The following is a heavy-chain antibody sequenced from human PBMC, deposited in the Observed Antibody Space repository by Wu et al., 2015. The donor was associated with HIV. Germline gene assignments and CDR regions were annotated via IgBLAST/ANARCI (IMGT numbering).Heavy chain of an antibody. D-gene: IGHD5-12*01. CDR1: GDTFSRSG. CDR2: IIPNHGGA. V-gene: IGHV1-69*11. Sequence: QVQLVQSGAEVKKPGSSVKVSCKASGDTFSRSGISWMRQAPGKGFEWMGRIIPNHGGANYAEKFEGRVTITADEATNTAYMDLSRLRSEDTAVYYCATPQYSAYEGIDYWGQGTLVTVSS. CDR3: ATPQYSAYEGIDY. J-gene: IGHJ4*02.